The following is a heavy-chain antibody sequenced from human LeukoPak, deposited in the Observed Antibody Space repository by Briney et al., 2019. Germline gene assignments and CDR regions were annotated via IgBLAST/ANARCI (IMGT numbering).Heavy chain of an antibody. CDR1: GGSFSGYY. CDR3: ARQVTAAAGTNWFDP. J-gene: IGHJ5*02. V-gene: IGHV4-34*01. D-gene: IGHD6-13*01. Sequence: SETLSLTCAVYGGSFSGYYWSWIRQPPGKGLEWIGEINHSGSTNYNPSLKSRVTISVDTSKNQFSLKLSSVTAADTAVYYCARQVTAAAGTNWFDPWGQGNLVTVSS. CDR2: INHSGST.